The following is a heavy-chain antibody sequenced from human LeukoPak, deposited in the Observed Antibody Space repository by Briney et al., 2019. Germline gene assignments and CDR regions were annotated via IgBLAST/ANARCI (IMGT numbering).Heavy chain of an antibody. Sequence: TGGSLRLSCAASGFTFNNYGMSWVRQAPGKGLEWVSVITYSGGSTYYADSVKGRFTISRDNSKNTLSLQMNSLRAEDTAVYYCAKGDLPLLYGGAFDSWGQGILVTVSS. CDR1: GFTFNNYG. CDR3: AKGDLPLLYGGAFDS. J-gene: IGHJ4*02. CDR2: ITYSGGST. D-gene: IGHD2-2*02. V-gene: IGHV3-23*01.